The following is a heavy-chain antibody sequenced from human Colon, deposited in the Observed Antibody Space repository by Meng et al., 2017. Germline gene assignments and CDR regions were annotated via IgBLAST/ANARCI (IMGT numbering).Heavy chain of an antibody. CDR2: IIPIFGTA. J-gene: IGHJ5*02. CDR1: GGTFSSYA. D-gene: IGHD2-15*01. CDR3: ARGRRYCSGGSWSSDWFDP. V-gene: IGHV1-69*05. Sequence: SVKVSCKASGGTFSSYAISWVRQAPGQGLEWMGGIIPIFGTANYAQKFQGRVTITTDESTSTAYMELSSLRSEDTAVYYCARGRRYCSGGSWSSDWFDPWGQGTLVTVSS.